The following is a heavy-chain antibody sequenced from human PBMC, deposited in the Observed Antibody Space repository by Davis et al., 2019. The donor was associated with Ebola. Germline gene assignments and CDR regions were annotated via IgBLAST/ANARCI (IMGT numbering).Heavy chain of an antibody. CDR1: GFTFRSYG. V-gene: IGHV3-33*01. CDR3: AMPDCSGAACFSVYLKS. Sequence: PGGSLRLSCAASGFTFRSYGMHWVRQAPGKGLEWVAVIWYDGSRKYYSDSVKGRFIISRDNSNDILYLQMNSLRAEDTAVYYCAMPDCSGAACFSVYLKSWGQGTLVTVSS. J-gene: IGHJ4*02. D-gene: IGHD2-15*01. CDR2: IWYDGSRK.